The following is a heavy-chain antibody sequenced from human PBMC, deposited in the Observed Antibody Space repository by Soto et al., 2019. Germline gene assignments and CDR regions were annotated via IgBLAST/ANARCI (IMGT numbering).Heavy chain of an antibody. D-gene: IGHD5-18*01. Sequence: GGSLRLSCAASGFSFSNVWMSWVRQAPGKGLEWVGHIKSKRDDGTPDYAAPVKGRVNNSRDDSKNIVYVQMHSLKSEDTAVYYCTKLHSSGLDHWGQGA. CDR3: TKLHSSGLDH. CDR1: GFSFSNVW. V-gene: IGHV3-15*01. J-gene: IGHJ4*02. CDR2: IKSKRDDGTP.